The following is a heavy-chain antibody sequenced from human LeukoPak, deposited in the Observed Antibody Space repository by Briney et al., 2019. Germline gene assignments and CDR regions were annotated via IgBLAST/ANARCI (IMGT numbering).Heavy chain of an antibody. V-gene: IGHV4-34*01. J-gene: IGHJ4*02. D-gene: IGHD5-18*01. CDR2: INHSGST. CDR3: ALSGYSYGPFGY. CDR1: GGSFSGYY. Sequence: SETLSLTCAVYGGSFSGYYWSWIRQPPGKGLEWIGEINHSGSTSYNPSLKSRVTISVDTSKNQFSLKLSSVTAADTAVYYCALSGYSYGPFGYWGQGTLVTVSS.